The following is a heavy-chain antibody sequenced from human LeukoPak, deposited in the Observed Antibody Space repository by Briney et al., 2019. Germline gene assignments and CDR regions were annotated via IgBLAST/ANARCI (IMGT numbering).Heavy chain of an antibody. CDR3: ARDRVLGFQH. Sequence: GGSLRLSCAASGFTFSSYSMNWVRQAPGKGLEWVSSISSSSSYIYYADSVKGRFTISRDNAKNSLYLQMNSLRAEDTAMYYCARDRVLGFQHWGQGTLVTVSS. CDR2: ISSSSSYI. D-gene: IGHD6-6*01. J-gene: IGHJ1*01. V-gene: IGHV3-21*01. CDR1: GFTFSSYS.